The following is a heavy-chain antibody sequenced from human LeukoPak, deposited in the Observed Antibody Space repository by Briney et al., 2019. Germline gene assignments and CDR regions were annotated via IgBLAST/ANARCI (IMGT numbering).Heavy chain of an antibody. J-gene: IGHJ6*03. V-gene: IGHV1-18*01. CDR1: GYTFTSYG. Sequence: ASVKVSCKASGYTFTSYGISWVRQAPGQGLEWMGWISAYNGNTNYAQKLQGRVTMTTDTSTSTAYMELRSLRSDDTAVYYCARAAAYCGGDCPGYYHYYYMDVWGKGTTVTVSS. CDR3: ARAAAYCGGDCPGYYHYYYMDV. D-gene: IGHD2-21*01. CDR2: ISAYNGNT.